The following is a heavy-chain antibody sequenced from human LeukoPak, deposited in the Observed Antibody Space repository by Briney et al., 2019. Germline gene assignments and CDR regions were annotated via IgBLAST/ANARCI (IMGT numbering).Heavy chain of an antibody. CDR3: STGSSGWYNWYFDL. D-gene: IGHD6-19*01. CDR2: IKSNSNGATT. J-gene: IGHJ2*01. Sequence: GSLRLSCAASGFTFSNAWMSWVRQAPGNGLEWIGRIKSNSNGATTDYAAPVKGRSTISRDDSKKTLYLEMNSLKTEDTAVYYCSTGSSGWYNWYFDLWGRGSLVSVSS. V-gene: IGHV3-15*01. CDR1: GFTFSNAW.